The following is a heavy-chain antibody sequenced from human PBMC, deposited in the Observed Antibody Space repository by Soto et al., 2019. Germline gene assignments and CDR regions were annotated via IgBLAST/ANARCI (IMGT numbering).Heavy chain of an antibody. CDR2: VYYSGHT. D-gene: IGHD3-10*01. J-gene: IGHJ4*02. CDR1: GGSLSSYF. CDR3: ARASQYYGSGPFDF. Sequence: QVQLQESGPGLVKPSETLSLSCSVSGGSLSSYFWTWIRQTPGRGLEWIGHVYYSGHTKYNPSLTSRVTFSVDTSNNQFFLTLTSVTAADTATYFCARASQYYGSGPFDFWGQGTLVNVSS. V-gene: IGHV4-59*01.